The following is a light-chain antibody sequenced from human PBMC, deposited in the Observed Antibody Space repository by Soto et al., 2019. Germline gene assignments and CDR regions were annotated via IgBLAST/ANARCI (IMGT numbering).Light chain of an antibody. CDR2: GTS. CDR1: QDVSSSY. J-gene: IGKJ1*01. V-gene: IGKV3D-20*02. Sequence: EIVLTQSPGTLSLSPGERATLSCRASQDVSSSYLAWYQQKLGQAPRLLMYGTSNRATGIPDRFSGSGSGTDFTLTISRLEAEDFALYYCQQRSGWPTFGQGTKVDIK. CDR3: QQRSGWPT.